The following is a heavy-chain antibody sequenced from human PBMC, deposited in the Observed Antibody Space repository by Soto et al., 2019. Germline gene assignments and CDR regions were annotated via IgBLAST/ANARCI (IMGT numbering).Heavy chain of an antibody. CDR1: GFSFGDYA. CDR3: VRGSFGYYGP. Sequence: WSLRLSCTTSGFSFGDYAMTWVRQAPGKGLEWVGFIRNPGYGGTTEYATSVKGRFIISRDDSMSSAYLQLNSLKVDDSAVYYCVRGSFGYYGPWGQGNMVAV. CDR2: IRNPGYGGTT. J-gene: IGHJ5*02. V-gene: IGHV3-49*04. D-gene: IGHD3-22*01.